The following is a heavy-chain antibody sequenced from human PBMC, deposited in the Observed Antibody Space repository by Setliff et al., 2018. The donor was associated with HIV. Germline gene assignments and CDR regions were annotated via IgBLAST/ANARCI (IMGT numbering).Heavy chain of an antibody. V-gene: IGHV1-2*02. CDR2: INSATGDT. CDR3: ARDYLHVFDV. CDR1: GYTFRNYY. J-gene: IGHJ3*01. Sequence: AASVKVSCKASGYTFRNYYIHWVRQAPGQGLEWMGWINSATGDTNYAQNFQGRVTVTRDTSINTAYIELNSLKSDDTAVYYCARDYLHVFDVWGQGTMVTVSS.